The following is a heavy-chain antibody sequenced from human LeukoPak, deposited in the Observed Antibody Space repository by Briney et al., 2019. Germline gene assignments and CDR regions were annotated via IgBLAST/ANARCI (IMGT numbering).Heavy chain of an antibody. J-gene: IGHJ4*02. CDR3: ARLPGGY. Sequence: PSETPSLTCTVSGGSISGTYYYWGWIRQPPGKGLEWIGSVYYSGTPYYNPSLKSRVTISVDTSKNQFSLKLISATAADTAVYYCARLPGGYWGQGTLVIVSS. CDR2: VYYSGTP. CDR1: GGSISGTYYY. D-gene: IGHD1-26*01. V-gene: IGHV4-39*01.